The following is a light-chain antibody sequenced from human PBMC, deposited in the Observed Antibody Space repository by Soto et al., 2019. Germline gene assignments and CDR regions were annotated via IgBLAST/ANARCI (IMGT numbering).Light chain of an antibody. J-gene: IGLJ2*01. CDR1: SGSIASDY. CDR2: EHN. CDR3: QSYDATHEV. Sequence: NFMLTQPHSVSESPGKTVTISCTRSSGSIASDYVQWYQQRPGSAPTTVIYEHNQRPSGVPDRFSASIDSSSNSASLPTAGLRTEDEADYYCQSYDATHEVFGGGTKVTVL. V-gene: IGLV6-57*04.